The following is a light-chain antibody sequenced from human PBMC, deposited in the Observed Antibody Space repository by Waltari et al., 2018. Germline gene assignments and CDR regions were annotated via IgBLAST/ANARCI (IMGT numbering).Light chain of an antibody. CDR1: SSDVGTYNY. CDR2: DVI. J-gene: IGLJ2*01. Sequence: QSALTQPRSVSGSPGQLVTISCTGTSSDVGTYNYVSWYQQHPGKAPKLMIYDVIERPSGVPDRFSGSKSGNTASLTISGLQAEDEADYYCCSYAGSYTFVFGGGTKLTAL. V-gene: IGLV2-11*01. CDR3: CSYAGSYTFV.